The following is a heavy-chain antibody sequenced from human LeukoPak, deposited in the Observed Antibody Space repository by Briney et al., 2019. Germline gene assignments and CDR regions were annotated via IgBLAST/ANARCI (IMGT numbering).Heavy chain of an antibody. CDR3: AKQAGSGYSGYYFNY. Sequence: GESLKISCKHFGHSFTTYWIGWVRQMPGKGLEWMGIIYPGDSDTRYSPSFQGQVTISADKSTTTAYLQWSGLKASDTAMYYCAKQAGSGYSGYYFNYWGQGTLVTVSS. V-gene: IGHV5-51*01. D-gene: IGHD5-12*01. CDR2: IYPGDSDT. CDR1: GHSFTTYW. J-gene: IGHJ4*02.